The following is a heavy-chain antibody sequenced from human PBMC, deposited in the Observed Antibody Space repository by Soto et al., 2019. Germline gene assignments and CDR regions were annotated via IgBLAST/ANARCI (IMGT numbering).Heavy chain of an antibody. Sequence: SVKVSCKASGYAFTSYAMHWVRQAHGQRLEWMGWINAGNGNTKYSQKFQGRVTITRDTSASTAYMELSSLRSEDTAVYYCARSSGTMIVVNWGQGTTVTVSS. CDR1: GYAFTSYA. D-gene: IGHD3-22*01. CDR2: INAGNGNT. V-gene: IGHV1-3*01. CDR3: ARSSGTMIVVN. J-gene: IGHJ4*02.